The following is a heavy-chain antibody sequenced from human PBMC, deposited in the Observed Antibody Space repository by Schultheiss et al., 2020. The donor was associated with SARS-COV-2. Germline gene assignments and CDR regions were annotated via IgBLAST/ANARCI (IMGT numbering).Heavy chain of an antibody. CDR2: ISADGNTK. V-gene: IGHV3-30-3*01. J-gene: IGHJ4*02. CDR3: ARDASTAMVIYY. Sequence: GESLKISCAASGFTFSSYAMHWVRQAPGKGLEWVAVISADGNTKYYTDSVKGRFTISRDNSKNTLDLQMNGLRAEDTAVYYCARDASTAMVIYYWGQGTLVTVSS. CDR1: GFTFSSYA. D-gene: IGHD5-18*01.